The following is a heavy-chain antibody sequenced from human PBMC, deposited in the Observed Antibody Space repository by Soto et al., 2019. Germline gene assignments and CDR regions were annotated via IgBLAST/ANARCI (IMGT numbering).Heavy chain of an antibody. CDR1: GYTFTNND. CDR3: AREAVETSSVWLYP. CDR2: MNTNTNTT. V-gene: IGHV1-8*01. J-gene: IGHJ5*02. Sequence: ASVKVSCKASGYTFTNNDINWVRQAPGQGLEWIGWMNTNTNTTDSAEVFEGRVSLTWDTSISTAYMQLNSLKIDDTAVYYCAREAVETSSVWLYPWGQRTLGTVSA.